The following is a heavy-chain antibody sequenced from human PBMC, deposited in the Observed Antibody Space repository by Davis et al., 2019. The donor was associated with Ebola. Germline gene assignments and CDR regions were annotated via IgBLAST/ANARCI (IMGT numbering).Heavy chain of an antibody. CDR2: INPNSGGT. CDR1: GYTFTGYY. V-gene: IGHV1-2*04. Sequence: AASVKVSCKASGYTFTGYYMHWVRQAPGQGLEWMGWINPNSGGTNYAQKFQGWVTMTRDTSISTAYMELSRLRSDDTAMYYCARGLLWFGELLPHYYFDYWGQGTLVTVSS. J-gene: IGHJ4*02. D-gene: IGHD3-10*01. CDR3: ARGLLWFGELLPHYYFDY.